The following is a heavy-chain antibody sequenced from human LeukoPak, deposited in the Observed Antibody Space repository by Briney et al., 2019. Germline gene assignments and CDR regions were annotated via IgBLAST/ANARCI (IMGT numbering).Heavy chain of an antibody. CDR2: INPNSGGT. J-gene: IGHJ4*02. D-gene: IGHD3-9*01. CDR1: GYTFTGYY. V-gene: IGHV1-2*02. Sequence: GASVKVSCKASGYTFTGYYMHWVRQAPGQGLEWMGWINPNSGGTNYAQKFQGRVTMTRDTSISTAYMELSRLRSDDTAVYYCARAMYDILTGYYNGVGYWGQGTLVTVSS. CDR3: ARAMYDILTGYYNGVGY.